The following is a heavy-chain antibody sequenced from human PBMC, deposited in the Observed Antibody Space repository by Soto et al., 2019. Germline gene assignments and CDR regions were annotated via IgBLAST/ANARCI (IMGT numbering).Heavy chain of an antibody. CDR1: GFTFSNYA. V-gene: IGHV3-23*01. CDR2: ISVSGDYT. J-gene: IGHJ4*02. CDR3: ARGGTYYWNAYFDY. Sequence: EVQLSESGGGLVQPGGSLSLSCAPSGFTFSNYAMSWVRQAPGKGLEWVSAISVSGDYTYYADSVKGRVTISRDNSKNTLYLQMNSLRAEDTAGYYCARGGTYYWNAYFDYWGQGSLVTVSS. D-gene: IGHD1-1*01.